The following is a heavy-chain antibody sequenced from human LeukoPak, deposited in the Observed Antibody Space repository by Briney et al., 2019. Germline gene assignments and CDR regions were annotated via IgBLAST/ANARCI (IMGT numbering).Heavy chain of an antibody. J-gene: IGHJ6*02. CDR2: ISYDGSNK. D-gene: IGHD3-10*01. CDR3: ARSGYYGSGSSGYYYYGMDV. CDR1: GFTFSSYG. V-gene: IGHV3-30*03. Sequence: GGSLRLSCAASGFTFSSYGMHWVRQAPGKGLGWVAVISYDGSNKYYADSVKGRFTISRDNSKNTLYVQMNSLRAEDTAVYYCARSGYYGSGSSGYYYYGMDVWGQGTTVTVSS.